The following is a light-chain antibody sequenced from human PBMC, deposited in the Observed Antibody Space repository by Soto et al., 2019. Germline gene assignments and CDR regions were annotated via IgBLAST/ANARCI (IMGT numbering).Light chain of an antibody. V-gene: IGKV1-33*01. Sequence: DILMTQSPSSLSASVGDRVTITCQASHDIGNSLNWYQDKPGQAPKLVIYDAYNLETGVPSTFSGNGYGTDFTFTISSLRPEDIATYYCQKSDHLPLFGPGTKVDIK. CDR2: DAY. CDR3: QKSDHLPL. CDR1: HDIGNS. J-gene: IGKJ3*01.